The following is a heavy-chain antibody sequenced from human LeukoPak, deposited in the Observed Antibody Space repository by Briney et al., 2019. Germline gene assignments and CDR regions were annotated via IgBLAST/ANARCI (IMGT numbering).Heavy chain of an antibody. CDR3: AKGNPRPD. Sequence: PGGSLRLSCAASGFTFSTYEMNWFRQAPGKGPEWISYIRSGGDKTNYAVSVKCRFTISRDDATNPLYRQINSLRVEDTAVYYCAKGNPRPDWGQGTLVTVSS. CDR2: IRSGGDKT. D-gene: IGHD6-25*01. V-gene: IGHV3-48*03. J-gene: IGHJ4*02. CDR1: GFTFSTYE.